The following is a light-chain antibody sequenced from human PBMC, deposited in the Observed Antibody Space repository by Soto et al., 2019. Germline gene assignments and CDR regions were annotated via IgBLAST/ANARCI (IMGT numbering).Light chain of an antibody. CDR2: DVS. CDR3: CSYAADSYTLI. Sequence: QSALTQPRSVSGSPGQSVTISCTGTSSDVGGYNYVSWYQQHPGKAPKFMIYDVSKRPSGVPGRFSGSKSGNTASLTISGLQAEDEADYYCCSYAADSYTLIFGGGTKL. CDR1: SSDVGGYNY. J-gene: IGLJ2*01. V-gene: IGLV2-11*01.